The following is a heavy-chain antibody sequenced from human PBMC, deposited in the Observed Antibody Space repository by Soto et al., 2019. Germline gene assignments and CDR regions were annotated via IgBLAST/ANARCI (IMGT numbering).Heavy chain of an antibody. D-gene: IGHD2-21*02. CDR2: IRGSRGIT. Sequence: GGSLRRSWAASGFSFSSCAKSLVRQAPGNGLESGSDIRGSRGITYYADYVKGRFTISRDNSKNTLYLQMHSLRAEDEAVYYCAKDKIASRAIVVVTAIVYFDYWGQGHMVTVSS. J-gene: IGHJ4*02. CDR3: AKDKIASRAIVVVTAIVYFDY. CDR1: GFSFSSCA. V-gene: IGHV3-23*01.